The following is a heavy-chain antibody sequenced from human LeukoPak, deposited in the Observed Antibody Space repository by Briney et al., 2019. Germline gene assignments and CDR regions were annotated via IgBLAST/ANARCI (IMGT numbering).Heavy chain of an antibody. CDR2: ISYDGSNK. CDR3: ARDPPAEYYDFWTRLYGMDV. CDR1: GFILSSYA. Sequence: PGRSLRLSCAASGFILSSYAMHWVSQAPGKGLEWVAVISYDGSNKYYADSVKGRFTISRDNSKNTLYLQMNSLRAEDTAVYYCARDPPAEYYDFWTRLYGMDVWGEATTVTVSS. V-gene: IGHV3-30-3*01. D-gene: IGHD3-3*01. J-gene: IGHJ6*04.